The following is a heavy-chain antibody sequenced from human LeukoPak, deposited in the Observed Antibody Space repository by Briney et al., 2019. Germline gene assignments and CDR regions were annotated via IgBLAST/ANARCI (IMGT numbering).Heavy chain of an antibody. CDR3: ARDGGIAARRGFDY. CDR1: GDTFTTYS. CDR2: IIPILGIA. D-gene: IGHD6-6*01. Sequence: SLKISCRASGDTFTTYSISCVRQAPGQELEWMGRIIPILGIANYAQKFQGRVTIPADKSTSTAYMELSSLRSEDTAVYYCARDGGIAARRGFDYWGQGTLVTVSS. J-gene: IGHJ4*02. V-gene: IGHV1-69*04.